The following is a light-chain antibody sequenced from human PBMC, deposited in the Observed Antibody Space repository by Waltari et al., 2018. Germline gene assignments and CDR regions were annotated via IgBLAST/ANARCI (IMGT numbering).Light chain of an antibody. Sequence: DIQMTQSPFTLSASVGDRVTITCRASQSISGWLAWYQQKPGNAPKLLIFRASSLESGVPSRFSGSGSRAEFTLSISSLQPDGFATYFCQQYSESPYTFGQGTRLEIK. CDR1: QSISGW. V-gene: IGKV1-5*03. CDR3: QQYSESPYT. CDR2: RAS. J-gene: IGKJ2*01.